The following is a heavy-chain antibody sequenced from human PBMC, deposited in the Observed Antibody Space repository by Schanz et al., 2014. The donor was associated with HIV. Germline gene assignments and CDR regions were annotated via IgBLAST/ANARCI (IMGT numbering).Heavy chain of an antibody. CDR2: VSRSGANT. J-gene: IGHJ2*01. D-gene: IGHD3-3*01. Sequence: EVQLLESGGGLVQPGGSLRLSCTASGLPFSTYAMSWVRQAPGKGLEWLAGVSRSGANTYYADSVKGRFTISRDNSENTLLLQVNSLRAEDTAVYYCSTSGYYPPDLWGRGTLVTVSS. V-gene: IGHV3-23*01. CDR3: STSGYYPPDL. CDR1: GLPFSTYA.